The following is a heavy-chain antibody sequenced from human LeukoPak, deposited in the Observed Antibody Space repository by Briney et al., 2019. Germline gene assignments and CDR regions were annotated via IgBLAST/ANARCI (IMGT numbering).Heavy chain of an antibody. Sequence: GGSLRLSCAASGFTFSSYWMSWVRQAPGKGLEWVATINQDGSEKYYVDSVKGRFTIFRDNAKNSLFLQMNSLRAEDTAVYYCARDRITDFWSGYYTNYFDYWGQGTLVTVSS. J-gene: IGHJ4*02. CDR2: INQDGSEK. CDR3: ARDRITDFWSGYYTNYFDY. V-gene: IGHV3-7*01. D-gene: IGHD3-3*01. CDR1: GFTFSSYW.